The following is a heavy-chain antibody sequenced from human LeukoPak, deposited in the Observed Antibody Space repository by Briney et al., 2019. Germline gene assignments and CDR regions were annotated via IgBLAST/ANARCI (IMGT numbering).Heavy chain of an antibody. CDR3: AVDYSYPYYYGMDV. V-gene: IGHV3-30*04. CDR2: ISYDGGNK. Sequence: GGSLRLSCAASGFTFSGYAMHWVRQAPGKGLEWVAVISYDGGNKYYADSVKGRFTISRDNSKNTLYLQMNSLRAEDTAVYYCAVDYSYPYYYGMDVWGQGTTVTVSS. J-gene: IGHJ6*02. D-gene: IGHD2-15*01. CDR1: GFTFSGYA.